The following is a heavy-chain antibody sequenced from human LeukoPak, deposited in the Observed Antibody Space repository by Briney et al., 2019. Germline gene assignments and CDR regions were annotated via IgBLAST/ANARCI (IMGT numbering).Heavy chain of an antibody. D-gene: IGHD3-10*01. CDR2: IWYDGSNK. V-gene: IGHV3-33*01. CDR1: GFTFSSYG. CDR3: ARSSTRDPRGFDY. J-gene: IGHJ4*02. Sequence: PGRSLRLSCAASGFTFSSYGMHWVRQAPGKGLEWVAVIWYDGSNKYYADSVKGRFTISRDNSKNTLYLQMNSLRAEDTAVYYCARSSTRDPRGFDYWGQGTLVTVSS.